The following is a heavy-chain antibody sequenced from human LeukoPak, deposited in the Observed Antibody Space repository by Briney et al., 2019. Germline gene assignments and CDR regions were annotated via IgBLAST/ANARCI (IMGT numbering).Heavy chain of an antibody. D-gene: IGHD6-19*01. CDR2: ISGSGGST. CDR3: ARAVAGTHWFDP. J-gene: IGHJ5*02. V-gene: IGHV3-23*01. Sequence: GGSLRLSCAASGFTFSSYAMSWVRQAPGKGLEWVSAISGSGGSTYYADSVKGRFTISRDNSKNTLYLQMNSLRAEDTAVYYCARAVAGTHWFDPWGQGTLVIVSS. CDR1: GFTFSSYA.